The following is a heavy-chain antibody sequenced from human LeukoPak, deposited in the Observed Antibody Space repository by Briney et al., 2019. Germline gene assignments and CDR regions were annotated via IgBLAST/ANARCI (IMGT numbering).Heavy chain of an antibody. CDR3: ARVHLPYSSSWYDVFLPFDY. V-gene: IGHV1-69*06. Sequence: VASVKVSCKASGGTFSSYAISWVRQAPGQGLEWMGGIIPIFGTANYAQKFQGRVTITADKSTSTAYMELSSLRSEDTAVYYCARVHLPYSSSWYDVFLPFDYWGQGTLVTVSS. D-gene: IGHD6-13*01. CDR1: GGTFSSYA. J-gene: IGHJ4*02. CDR2: IIPIFGTA.